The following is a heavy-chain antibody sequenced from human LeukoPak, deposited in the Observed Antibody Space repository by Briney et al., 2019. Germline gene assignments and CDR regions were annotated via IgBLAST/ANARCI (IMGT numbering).Heavy chain of an antibody. Sequence: GASVKVSCKASGGTFSSYAISWVRQAPGQGLEWMGRIIPILGIANYAQKFQGRVTITADKSTSTAYMELSSLRSEDTAVYYCARDFIRSSGDYWGQGTLVTVSS. D-gene: IGHD6-19*01. CDR2: IIPILGIA. CDR1: GGTFSSYA. J-gene: IGHJ4*02. V-gene: IGHV1-69*04. CDR3: ARDFIRSSGDY.